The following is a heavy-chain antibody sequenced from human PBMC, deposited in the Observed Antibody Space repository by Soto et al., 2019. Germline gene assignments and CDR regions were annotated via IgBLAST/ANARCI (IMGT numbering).Heavy chain of an antibody. J-gene: IGHJ4*02. V-gene: IGHV3-74*01. CDR3: ARENSRSYYFDY. CDR2: IHSDGSAT. CDR1: GFTFSTYW. D-gene: IGHD6-6*01. Sequence: PGGSLRLSCAASGFTFSTYWMHWVRQAPGKGLVWVSRIHSDGSATSYADPVKGRFTISRDNAKNTLYLQMNSLRAEDTAVYYCARENSRSYYFDYWGQGTLVTVSS.